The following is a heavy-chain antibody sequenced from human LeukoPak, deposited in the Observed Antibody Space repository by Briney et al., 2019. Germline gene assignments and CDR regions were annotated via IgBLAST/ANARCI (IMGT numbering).Heavy chain of an antibody. Sequence: SVKVSCKAAGGTFTSYAISWVRQAPGQGLEWMGGIIPILGIANYAQRFQGRVTITADKSTSTAYMELSSLRSEDTAVYYCARETTVTTSGYYFDDCGQGTLVTVSS. V-gene: IGHV1-69*10. J-gene: IGHJ4*02. CDR1: GGTFTSYA. D-gene: IGHD4-17*01. CDR3: ARETTVTTSGYYFDD. CDR2: IIPILGIA.